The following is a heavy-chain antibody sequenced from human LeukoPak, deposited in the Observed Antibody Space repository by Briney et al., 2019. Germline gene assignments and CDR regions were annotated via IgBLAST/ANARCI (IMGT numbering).Heavy chain of an antibody. V-gene: IGHV3-30-3*01. D-gene: IGHD3-3*01. CDR1: GFTFSSYA. J-gene: IGHJ6*03. CDR2: ISYDGSNK. CDR3: AKDRSGYEYYYYMDV. Sequence: GRSLRLSCAASGFTFSSYAMHWVRQAPGKGLEWVAVISYDGSNKYYADSVKGRFTISRDNSKNTLYLQMNSLRAEDTAVYYCAKDRSGYEYYYYMDVWGKGTTVTVSS.